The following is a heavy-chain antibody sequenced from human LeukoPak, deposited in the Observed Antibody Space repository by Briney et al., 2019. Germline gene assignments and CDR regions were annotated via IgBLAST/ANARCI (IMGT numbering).Heavy chain of an antibody. CDR1: GGTFSSYA. D-gene: IGHD6-13*01. V-gene: IGHV1-69*06. Sequence: SVKVSCKASGGTFSSYAISWVRQAPGQGVEWMGGIIPIFGTANYAQKFQGRVTITPDKSTSTAYMELSSLRSEDTAVYYCARVGYSSSWRTFDAWGQGTLVTVAS. CDR2: IIPIFGTA. CDR3: ARVGYSSSWRTFDA. J-gene: IGHJ5*02.